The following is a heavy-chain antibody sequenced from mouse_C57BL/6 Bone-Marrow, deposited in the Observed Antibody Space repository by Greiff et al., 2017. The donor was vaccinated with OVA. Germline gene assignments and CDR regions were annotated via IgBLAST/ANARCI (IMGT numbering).Heavy chain of an antibody. J-gene: IGHJ1*03. CDR1: GYAFSSSW. D-gene: IGHD4-1*01. CDR3: ARERNWDWYFDV. Sequence: VQPQQSGPELVKPGASVKISCKASGYAFSSSWMNWVKQRPGKGLEWIGRIYPGDGDTNYNGKFKGKATLTADKSSSTAYMQLSSLTSEDSAVYFCARERNWDWYFDVWGTGTTVTVSS. CDR2: IYPGDGDT. V-gene: IGHV1-82*01.